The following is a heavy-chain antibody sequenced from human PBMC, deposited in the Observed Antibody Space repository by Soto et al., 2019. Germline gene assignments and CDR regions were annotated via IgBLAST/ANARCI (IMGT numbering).Heavy chain of an antibody. D-gene: IGHD1-7*01. Sequence: GGSLRLSCAASGFTFRDALMSWVRQAPGKGLEWVGRIKSKSDGETTDYAAPVKGRFTISRDDSEKTLHLQMNSLKAEDSAIYYCVTAGPELYYYYYGMDVWGQGTTVTVSS. CDR3: VTAGPELYYYYYGMDV. V-gene: IGHV3-15*01. CDR2: IKSKSDGETT. CDR1: GFTFRDAL. J-gene: IGHJ6*02.